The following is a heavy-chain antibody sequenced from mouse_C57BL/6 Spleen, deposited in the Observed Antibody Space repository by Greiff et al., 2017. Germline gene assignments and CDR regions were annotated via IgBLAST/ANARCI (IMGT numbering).Heavy chain of an antibody. D-gene: IGHD6-1*01. Sequence: EVQLQQSGAELVRPGASVKLSCTASGFNIKDYYMHWVKQRPEQGLEWIGRIDPEDGDTEYAPKFPGKATMTADTSSNTAYLQLSSLTSEDTAVYYCTSSAYFEAWFAYWGQGTLVTVSA. J-gene: IGHJ3*01. CDR2: IDPEDGDT. CDR1: GFNIKDYY. V-gene: IGHV14-1*01. CDR3: TSSAYFEAWFAY.